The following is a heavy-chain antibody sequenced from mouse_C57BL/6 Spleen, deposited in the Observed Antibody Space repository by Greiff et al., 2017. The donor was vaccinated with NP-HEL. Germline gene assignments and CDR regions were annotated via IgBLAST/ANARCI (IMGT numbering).Heavy chain of an antibody. D-gene: IGHD1-1*01. CDR3: AREDTYYGYFDY. CDR2: IYPGSGST. Sequence: VQLHQPGAELVKPGASVKMSCKASGYTFTSYWITWVKQRPGQGLEWIGDIYPGSGSTNYNEKFKSKATLTVDTSSSTAYMQLSSLTSEDSAVYYCAREDTYYGYFDYWGQGTTLTVSS. CDR1: GYTFTSYW. V-gene: IGHV1-55*01. J-gene: IGHJ2*01.